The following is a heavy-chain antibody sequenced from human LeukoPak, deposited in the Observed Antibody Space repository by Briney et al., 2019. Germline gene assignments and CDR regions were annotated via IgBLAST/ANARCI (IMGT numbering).Heavy chain of an antibody. Sequence: PGGSLRLSCTASGFTVSSNYMSWVRQAPGKGLEWVSVIYSSGNTYYADSVKGRFTISRDNSKNTLYLQMNSLRAEDTAVYYCARGYCSSTSCYAGDHWGQGTLVTVSS. CDR2: IYSSGNT. CDR1: GFTVSSNY. J-gene: IGHJ1*01. D-gene: IGHD2-2*01. V-gene: IGHV3-53*01. CDR3: ARGYCSSTSCYAGDH.